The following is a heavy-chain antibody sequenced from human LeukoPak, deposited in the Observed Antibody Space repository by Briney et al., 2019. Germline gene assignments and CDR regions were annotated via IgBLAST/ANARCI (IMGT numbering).Heavy chain of an antibody. CDR1: GGSISSSSYY. J-gene: IGHJ4*01. Sequence: NTSETLSLTCTVSGGSISSSSYYWGWIRQTPGKGLEWIGTMYYSGSTNYNPSLKSRVTLSIDTPKNQFSLRLSSVTAADTAVYYCASKSTAWTIDYWGQEPWSPSPQ. D-gene: IGHD3/OR15-3a*01. V-gene: IGHV4-39*01. CDR2: MYYSGST. CDR3: ASKSTAWTIDY.